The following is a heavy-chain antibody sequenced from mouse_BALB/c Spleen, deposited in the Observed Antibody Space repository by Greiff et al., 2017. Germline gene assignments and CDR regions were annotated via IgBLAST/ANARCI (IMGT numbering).Heavy chain of an antibody. J-gene: IGHJ4*01. Sequence: VKLVESGPGLVAPSQSLSITCTVSGFSLTSYGVHWVRQPPGKGLEWLGVIWAGGSTNYNSALMSRLSISKDNSKSQVFLKMNSLQTDDTAMYYCARDYYDYDIYYAMDYWGQGTSVTVSS. V-gene: IGHV2-9*02. D-gene: IGHD2-4*01. CDR2: IWAGGST. CDR1: GFSLTSYG. CDR3: ARDYYDYDIYYAMDY.